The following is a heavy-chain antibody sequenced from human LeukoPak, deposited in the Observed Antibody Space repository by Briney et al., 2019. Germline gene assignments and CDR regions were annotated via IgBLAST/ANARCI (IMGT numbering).Heavy chain of an antibody. CDR1: GFTFSGYW. CDR3: AELGITMIGGV. D-gene: IGHD3-10*02. Sequence: AGGSLRLSCAASGFTFSGYWMTWLRQAPGKGLEWVSYISSSGSTIYYADSVKGRFTISRDNAKNSLYLQMNSLRAEDTAVYYCAELGITMIGGVWGKGTTVTISS. J-gene: IGHJ6*04. CDR2: ISSSGSTI. V-gene: IGHV3-48*03.